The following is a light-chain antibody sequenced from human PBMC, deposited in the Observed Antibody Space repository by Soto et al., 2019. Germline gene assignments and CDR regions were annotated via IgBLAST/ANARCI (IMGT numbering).Light chain of an antibody. CDR1: QTVRDN. CDR2: GAS. Sequence: EIVMTHSPATLSVSPGDRATLSCRASQTVRDNLAWYQQKPGQAPRLLIYGASTRATGIPARFSGSGSGTEFTLTIDCLQSEDFALYFCQQSNNSPYTFGQGTKLEIK. CDR3: QQSNNSPYT. V-gene: IGKV3-15*01. J-gene: IGKJ2*01.